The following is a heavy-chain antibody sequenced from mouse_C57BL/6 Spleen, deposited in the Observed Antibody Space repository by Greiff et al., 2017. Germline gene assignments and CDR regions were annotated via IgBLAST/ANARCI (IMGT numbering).Heavy chain of an antibody. Sequence: VQVVESGPELVKPGASVKISCKASGYAFSSSWMNWVKQRPGKGLEWIGRIYPGDGDTNYNGKFKGKATLTADKSSSTAYMQLSSLTSEDSAVDFCARAGYGSSSWYFDVWGTGTTVTVSS. D-gene: IGHD1-1*01. J-gene: IGHJ1*03. CDR3: ARAGYGSSSWYFDV. CDR2: IYPGDGDT. V-gene: IGHV1-82*01. CDR1: GYAFSSSW.